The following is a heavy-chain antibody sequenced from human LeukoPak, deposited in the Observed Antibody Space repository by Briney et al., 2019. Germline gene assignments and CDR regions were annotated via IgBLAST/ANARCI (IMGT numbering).Heavy chain of an antibody. D-gene: IGHD5-18*01. CDR1: VGSITGDSYY. J-gene: IGHJ4*02. V-gene: IGHV4-61*02. CDR3: ARGYTYGHGAMFDY. CDR2: IHTSGTT. Sequence: PSQTLSLTCTVSVGSITGDSYYWTWIRQPAGKGLEWIGRIHTSGTTDYKPSLKSRVTISLDTTKTQFSLKLSSVTAADTAVYYCARGYTYGHGAMFDYWGQGTLVTVSS.